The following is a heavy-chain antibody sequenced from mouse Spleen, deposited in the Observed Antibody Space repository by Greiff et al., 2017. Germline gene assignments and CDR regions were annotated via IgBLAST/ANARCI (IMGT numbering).Heavy chain of an antibody. Sequence: QVQLKQPGTELVKPGASVKLSCKASGYTFTSYWMHWVKQRPGQGLEWIGNINPSNGGTNYNEKFKSKATLTVDKSSSTAYMQLSSLTSEDSAVYYCARWGRKQGDWYFDVWGAGTTVTVSS. CDR3: ARWGRKQGDWYFDV. CDR2: INPSNGGT. D-gene: IGHD3-3*01. CDR1: GYTFTSYW. V-gene: IGHV1-53*01. J-gene: IGHJ1*01.